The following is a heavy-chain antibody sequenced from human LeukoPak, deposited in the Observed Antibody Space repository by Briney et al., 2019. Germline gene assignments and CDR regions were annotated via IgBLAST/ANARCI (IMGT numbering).Heavy chain of an antibody. V-gene: IGHV1-46*01. CDR3: ASRESDYDILTGYHDYYYYGMDV. J-gene: IGHJ6*02. D-gene: IGHD3-9*01. CDR1: GYTFTSYY. CDR2: INPSGGST. Sequence: ASVKVSCKASGYTFTSYYMHWVRQAPGQGLEWMGIINPSGGSTSYAQKFQGRVTMTRDTSTSTVYMELSSLRSEDTAVYYCASRESDYDILTGYHDYYYYGMDVWGQGTTVTVSS.